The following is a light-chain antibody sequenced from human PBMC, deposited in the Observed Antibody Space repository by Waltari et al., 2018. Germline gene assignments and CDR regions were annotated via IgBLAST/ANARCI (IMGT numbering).Light chain of an antibody. V-gene: IGLV6-57*03. J-gene: IGLJ3*02. CDR2: ADD. Sequence: NFVLTQPQSVSESPGKTVTISCTRSSGSFAGNYVQWYQLRPGSAPTTVIYADDQGPSGVPDRFSGSIDRSSNSASLTSSGLKTEDEADYYCQSYDYSTWIFGGGTKLTVL. CDR1: SGSFAGNY. CDR3: QSYDYSTWI.